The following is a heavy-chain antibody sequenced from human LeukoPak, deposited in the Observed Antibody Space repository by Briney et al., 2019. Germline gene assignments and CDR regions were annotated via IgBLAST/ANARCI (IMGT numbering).Heavy chain of an antibody. J-gene: IGHJ3*02. CDR2: ISSSSSYI. V-gene: IGHV3-21*01. Sequence: PGGSLRLSCAASGFTFSTYNMNWVRQAPGKGLEWVSSISSSSSYIYYADSVKGRFTISRDNAKNSLYLQMNSLRAEDTAVYYCARDRETDCGDYKRGAFDIWGQGTMVTVSS. D-gene: IGHD4-17*01. CDR3: ARDRETDCGDYKRGAFDI. CDR1: GFTFSTYN.